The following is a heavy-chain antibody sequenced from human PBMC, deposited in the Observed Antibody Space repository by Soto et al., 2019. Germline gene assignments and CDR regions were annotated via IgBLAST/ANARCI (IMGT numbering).Heavy chain of an antibody. CDR3: ARERYSYGPYYFDY. J-gene: IGHJ4*02. CDR1: GVTFSDYY. D-gene: IGHD5-18*01. V-gene: IGHV3-11*01. Sequence: LSCAPSGVTFSDYYMSWIRQAPGKGLEWVSSITSSGSTKYYTDSVKGRFTISRDNAKKSLYLQMNSLRAEDTAVYYCARERYSYGPYYFDYWGQGTLVTVSS. CDR2: ITSSGSTK.